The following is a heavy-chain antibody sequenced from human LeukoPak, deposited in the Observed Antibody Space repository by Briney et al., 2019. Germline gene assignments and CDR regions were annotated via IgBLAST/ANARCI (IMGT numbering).Heavy chain of an antibody. CDR1: GYTFTSYD. Sequence: ASVKVSCKASGYTFTSYDINWVRQATGQGLEWMGWMNPNSGNTGYAQKFQGRVTMTRNTSISTAYMELSSLRSEDTAVYYCARESGYCSSTSRRNWFDPWGQGTLVTVSS. CDR3: ARESGYCSSTSRRNWFDP. D-gene: IGHD2-2*01. V-gene: IGHV1-8*01. CDR2: MNPNSGNT. J-gene: IGHJ5*02.